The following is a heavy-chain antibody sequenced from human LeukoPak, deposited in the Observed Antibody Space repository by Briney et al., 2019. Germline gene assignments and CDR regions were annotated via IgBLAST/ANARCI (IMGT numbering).Heavy chain of an antibody. CDR1: GGSISSYY. D-gene: IGHD6-13*01. CDR2: IYTSGGT. V-gene: IGHV4-4*07. J-gene: IGHJ4*02. Sequence: SETLSLTCTSSGGSISSYYWNWIRQPAGKGLEWIGRIYTSGGTNYNPSLKSRVTMSVDTSKNQFSLNLNSVTAADTAVYYCARGWGSSWYIDYWGQGTLVTVSS. CDR3: ARGWGSSWYIDY.